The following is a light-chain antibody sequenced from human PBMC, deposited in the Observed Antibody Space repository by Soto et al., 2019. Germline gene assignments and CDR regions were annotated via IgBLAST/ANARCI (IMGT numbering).Light chain of an antibody. Sequence: MVLTQSPGTLSASLGERATISCRASQSVSSTLAWYQQKPGQAPRLLIYGASTRATGIPARFSGSGSGTEFTLTISSLQSEDFAVYYCQQYNNWWTFGQGTKVDIK. CDR2: GAS. V-gene: IGKV3-15*01. CDR1: QSVSST. CDR3: QQYNNWWT. J-gene: IGKJ1*01.